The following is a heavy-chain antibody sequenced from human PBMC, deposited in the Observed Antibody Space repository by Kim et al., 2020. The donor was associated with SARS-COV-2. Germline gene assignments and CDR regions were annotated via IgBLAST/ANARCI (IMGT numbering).Heavy chain of an antibody. J-gene: IGHJ4*02. CDR3: ARHGGNSGWVY. Sequence: TNYSPSFQGHVTISADKDISTAYLQWSSLKASDTAMYYCARHGGNSGWVYWGQGTLVTVSS. V-gene: IGHV5-10-1*01. D-gene: IGHD6-19*01. CDR2: T.